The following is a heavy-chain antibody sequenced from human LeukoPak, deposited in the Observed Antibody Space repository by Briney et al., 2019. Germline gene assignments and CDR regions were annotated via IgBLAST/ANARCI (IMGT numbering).Heavy chain of an antibody. CDR1: GGSISSYY. CDR2: IYYSGST. D-gene: IGHD5-24*01. V-gene: IGHV4-59*01. Sequence: SETLSLTCTVSGGSISSYYWSWIRQPPGKGLEWIGYIYYSGSTNYNPSLKSRVTISVDTSKNQFSLKLSSVTAADTAVYYCAGEWLTDGPYAFDIWGQGTMVTVSS. CDR3: AGEWLTDGPYAFDI. J-gene: IGHJ3*02.